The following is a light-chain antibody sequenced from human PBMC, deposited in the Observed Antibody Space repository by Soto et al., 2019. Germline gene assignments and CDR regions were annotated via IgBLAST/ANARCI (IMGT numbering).Light chain of an antibody. Sequence: EIVMTQSPATLSVSQGERATLSCRASQSVSSKLAWYQQKPGQAPRLLISGASTRATGIPARFSGSGSGTEFTLTISSLQSEDFAVYYCQHYNNWPRTFGQGTKVDIK. V-gene: IGKV3-15*01. CDR1: QSVSSK. J-gene: IGKJ1*01. CDR2: GAS. CDR3: QHYNNWPRT.